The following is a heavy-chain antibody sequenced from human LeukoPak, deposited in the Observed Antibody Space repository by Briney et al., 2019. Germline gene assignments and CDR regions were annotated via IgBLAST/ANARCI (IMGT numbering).Heavy chain of an antibody. V-gene: IGHV3-20*04. CDR2: TSWNGGIT. CDR3: ASSFGSGKTNYWYFAL. D-gene: IGHD3-10*01. CDR1: GFTFDDYG. Sequence: RPGGSLRLSCTASGFTFDDYGMSWVRQVPGKGLEWVSGTSWNGGITDYGDSVKGRFTISRDNAKNFLYLQMNSLRVEDTAFYYCASSFGSGKTNYWYFALWGRGTLVTVAS. J-gene: IGHJ2*01.